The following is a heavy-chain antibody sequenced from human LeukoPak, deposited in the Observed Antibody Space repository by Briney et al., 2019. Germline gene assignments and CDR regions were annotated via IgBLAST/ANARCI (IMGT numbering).Heavy chain of an antibody. V-gene: IGHV4-39*07. Sequence: SETLSLTCTVSGRSISSSGYYWGWIRQPPGKGLEWIGSLYHSGSTYYNPSLKSRVTISVDTSKNQFSLKLSSVTAADTAVYCCAREGELWDYDSSGSHFDYWGQGTLVTVSS. D-gene: IGHD3-22*01. J-gene: IGHJ4*02. CDR1: GRSISSSGYY. CDR2: LYHSGST. CDR3: AREGELWDYDSSGSHFDY.